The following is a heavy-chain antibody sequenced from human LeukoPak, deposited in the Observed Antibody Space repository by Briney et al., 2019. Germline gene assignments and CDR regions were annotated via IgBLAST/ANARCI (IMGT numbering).Heavy chain of an antibody. CDR3: AELGITMIGGV. V-gene: IGHV3-48*01. J-gene: IGHJ6*04. CDR1: GFTLSTYS. Sequence: GGSLRLSCTASGFTLSTYSMNWVRQAPGKGLEWVSYIGYRSSPIHYADSVKGRFTISRDNAKNSLYLQMNSLRAEDTAVYYCAELGITMIGGVWGKGTTVTISS. CDR2: IGYRSSPI. D-gene: IGHD3-10*02.